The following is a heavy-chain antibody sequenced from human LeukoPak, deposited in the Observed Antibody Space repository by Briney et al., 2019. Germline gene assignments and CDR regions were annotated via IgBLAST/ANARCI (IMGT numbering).Heavy chain of an antibody. D-gene: IGHD3-3*01. J-gene: IGHJ3*02. CDR3: ARAKSVLDFWSGYDGTDAFDI. Sequence: SETLSLACTVSGGSISSYYWNWIRQPAGKGLEWIGRIDTSGSTNYYPSLKSRVTMSVDTSKNQFSLKVSSVTAADTAVYYCARAKSVLDFWSGYDGTDAFDIWGQGTMVTVSS. CDR1: GGSISSYY. CDR2: IDTSGST. V-gene: IGHV4-4*07.